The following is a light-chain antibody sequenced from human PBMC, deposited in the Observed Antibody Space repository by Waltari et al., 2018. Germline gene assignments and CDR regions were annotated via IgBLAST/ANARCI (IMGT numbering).Light chain of an antibody. Sequence: DIVMTQSPDSLAVSLGERATINCKSSQSVLYSSNNKNYLAWYQQKPGQPPKLLIYWASTRESGVPDRFSGSGSGTDFTLTIISLQAEDVAVYYGQQYYSTPQTFGQGTKVEIK. J-gene: IGKJ1*01. CDR3: QQYYSTPQT. V-gene: IGKV4-1*01. CDR1: QSVLYSSNNKNY. CDR2: WAS.